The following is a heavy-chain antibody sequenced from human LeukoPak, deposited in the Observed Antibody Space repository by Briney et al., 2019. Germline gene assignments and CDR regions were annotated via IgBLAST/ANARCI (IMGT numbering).Heavy chain of an antibody. V-gene: IGHV3-74*01. J-gene: IGHJ4*02. CDR2: IDGYGSTI. D-gene: IGHD1-1*01. Sequence: GGSLRLSCAASGFTFSGYWMHWVRQAPGKGLVWVSRIDGYGSTINYADSVKGRFTISRDNSKNTLYLQMNSLRAEDTAVYYCARRGTAPDYWGQGTLVTVSS. CDR1: GFTFSGYW. CDR3: ARRGTAPDY.